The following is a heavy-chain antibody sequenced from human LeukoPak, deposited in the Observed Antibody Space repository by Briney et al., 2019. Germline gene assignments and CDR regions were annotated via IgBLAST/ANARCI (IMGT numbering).Heavy chain of an antibody. CDR2: ISAGADVI. Sequence: PGGSLRLSCTASGFTFGDYPMGWVRRASGKMLEWVSGISAGADVIFYADPVKGRFTISRDNSKNTLYLQMNSLRAEDSAEYYCAKSLLTTATGTGRAFDIWGQGTMVTVSA. J-gene: IGHJ3*02. CDR3: AKSLLTTATGTGRAFDI. V-gene: IGHV3-23*01. D-gene: IGHD1-1*01. CDR1: GFTFGDYP.